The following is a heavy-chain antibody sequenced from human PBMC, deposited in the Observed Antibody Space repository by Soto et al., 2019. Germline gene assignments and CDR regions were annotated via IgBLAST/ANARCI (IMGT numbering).Heavy chain of an antibody. V-gene: IGHV4-4*02. CDR2: IYHSGST. CDR1: GGSISSSNW. CDR3: ARCYIAAYYCYGMDV. J-gene: IGHJ6*02. D-gene: IGHD6-6*01. Sequence: QVQLQESGPGLVKPSGTLSLTCAVSGGSISSSNWWSWVRQPPGKGLEWIGEIYHSGSTNYNPSLKSRVTISVDKSKNQFSLKLSSVTAADTAAYYCARCYIAAYYCYGMDVWGQGTTVTVSS.